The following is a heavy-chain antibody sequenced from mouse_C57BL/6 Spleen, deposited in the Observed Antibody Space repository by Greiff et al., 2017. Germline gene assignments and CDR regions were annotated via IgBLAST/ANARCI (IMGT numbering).Heavy chain of an antibody. J-gene: IGHJ4*01. V-gene: IGHV14-4*01. CDR2: IDPENGDT. Sequence: VQLQQSGAELVRPGASVKLSCTASGFNIKDDYMHWVKQRPEQGLEWIGWIDPENGDTEYASKFQGKATITADTSSNTAYLQLSSLTSEDTAVYYCTTYHYEYEAKDYWGQGTSVTVSS. CDR1: GFNIKDDY. CDR3: TTYHYEYEAKDY. D-gene: IGHD2-4*01.